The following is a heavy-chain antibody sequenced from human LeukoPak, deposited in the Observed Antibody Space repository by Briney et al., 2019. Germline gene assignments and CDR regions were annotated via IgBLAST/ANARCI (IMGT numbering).Heavy chain of an antibody. CDR3: ARSSAYGAPAAILFDY. Sequence: SQTLSLTCAVSGGSISSGGYSWSWIRQPPGKGLEWIGYIYHSGSTYYNPSLKSRVTISVDRSKNQFSLKLSSVTAADTAVYYCARSSAYGAPAAILFDYWGQGTLVTVSS. CDR1: GGSISSGGYS. V-gene: IGHV4-30-2*01. CDR2: IYHSGST. D-gene: IGHD2-2*01. J-gene: IGHJ4*02.